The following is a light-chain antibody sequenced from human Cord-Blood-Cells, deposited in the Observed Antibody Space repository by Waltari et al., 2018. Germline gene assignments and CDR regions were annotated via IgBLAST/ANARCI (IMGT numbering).Light chain of an antibody. CDR1: SGSIASNS. J-gene: IGLJ1*01. Sequence: NFMLTQPHSVSESPGKTVTISCPRSSGSIASNSVPWDQQRPGSPPTAVIYEDNQRPSGVPDRFSGSIDSSSNSASLTISGLKTEDEADYYCQSYDSSNLYVFGTGTKVTVL. CDR3: QSYDSSNLYV. CDR2: EDN. V-gene: IGLV6-57*01.